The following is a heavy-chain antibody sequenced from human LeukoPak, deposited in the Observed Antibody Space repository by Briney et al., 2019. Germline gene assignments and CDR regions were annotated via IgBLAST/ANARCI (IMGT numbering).Heavy chain of an antibody. CDR2: THYSGST. J-gene: IGHJ4*02. CDR1: GPSISNTIYY. Sequence: SETLSLTCSVSGPSISNTIYYWGWVRQPPGKGLDWIGSTHYSGSTYYNPSLMSRVTISTDTSKNQFSLKLSSVTAADTAVYYCAREMYDSGGYRVSYFDYWGQGTLVTVSS. CDR3: AREMYDSGGYRVSYFDY. V-gene: IGHV4-39*07. D-gene: IGHD3-22*01.